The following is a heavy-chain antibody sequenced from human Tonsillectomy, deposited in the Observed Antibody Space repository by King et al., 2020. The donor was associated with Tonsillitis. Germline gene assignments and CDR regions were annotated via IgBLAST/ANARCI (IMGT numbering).Heavy chain of an antibody. D-gene: IGHD3-9*01. CDR1: GFTFSSYW. J-gene: IGHJ1*01. Sequence: EVQLVESGGGLVQPGGSLRLSCAASGFTFSSYWMSWVRQAPGKGLEWVANIKQDGSEKYYVDSVKGRFTISRDNAKNSLYLQMNSLRAEDTAVYYCARDSGGSGYFDWLLQTRLAEYFQHWGQGTLVTVSS. CDR2: IKQDGSEK. V-gene: IGHV3-7*01. CDR3: ARDSGGSGYFDWLLQTRLAEYFQH.